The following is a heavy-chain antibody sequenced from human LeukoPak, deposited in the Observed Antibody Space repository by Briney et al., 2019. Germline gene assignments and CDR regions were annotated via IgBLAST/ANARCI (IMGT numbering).Heavy chain of an antibody. CDR1: GYTFTSYD. V-gene: IGHV1-2*02. J-gene: IGHJ3*02. CDR2: INPNSGGT. Sequence: ASVKVSCRASGYTFTSYDINWVRQATGQGLEWMGWINPNSGGTNYAQKFQGRVTMTRDTSISTAYMELSRLRSDDTAVYYCARDPSGYSYGYDDAFDIWGQGTMVTVSS. D-gene: IGHD5-18*01. CDR3: ARDPSGYSYGYDDAFDI.